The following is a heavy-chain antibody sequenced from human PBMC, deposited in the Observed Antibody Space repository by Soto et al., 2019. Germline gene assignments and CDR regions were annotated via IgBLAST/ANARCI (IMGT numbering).Heavy chain of an antibody. Sequence: EVQLLESGGGLVQPGGSLRLSCAASGFTFSIYPMSWVRQTPEKGLEWVSTIGTTGGDTYYADSVRGRSTISRDDSKNTLYMQMGSLGAEWAAVYYCGKSRVDSGRGYFDLWGRGTLVTVSS. J-gene: IGHJ2*01. V-gene: IGHV3-23*01. CDR3: GKSRVDSGRGYFDL. D-gene: IGHD6-25*01. CDR1: GFTFSIYP. CDR2: IGTTGGDT.